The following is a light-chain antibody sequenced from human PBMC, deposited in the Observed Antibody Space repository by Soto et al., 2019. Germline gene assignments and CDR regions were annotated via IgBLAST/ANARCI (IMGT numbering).Light chain of an antibody. V-gene: IGLV2-14*01. CDR1: SSDVGGYDY. J-gene: IGLJ1*01. CDR3: CSYTSSSTYV. Sequence: QSAVTQPASVSGSPGQSIAISCTGTSSDVGGYDYVSWYQQHPGKAPKLMIYDVSNRPSGVSNRFSGSKSDNTASLTISGLQAEDEADYYCCSYTSSSTYVFGTGTKVTVL. CDR2: DVS.